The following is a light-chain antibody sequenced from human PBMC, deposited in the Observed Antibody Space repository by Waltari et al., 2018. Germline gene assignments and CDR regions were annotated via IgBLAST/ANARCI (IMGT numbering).Light chain of an antibody. Sequence: DIVMNQSPDSLAVSLGERATINCRSSQSILYSSNNKNYLAWYQQKQGQPPKLLIYWAAARESGGADRFSGSRSGTYFTLTISSLQAEDVAIYYCQQYYGTPRTFGQGTKVEIK. CDR1: QSILYSSNNKNY. V-gene: IGKV4-1*01. CDR3: QQYYGTPRT. J-gene: IGKJ1*01. CDR2: WAA.